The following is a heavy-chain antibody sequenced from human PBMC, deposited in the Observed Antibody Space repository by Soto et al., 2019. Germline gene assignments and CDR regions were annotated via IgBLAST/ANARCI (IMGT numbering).Heavy chain of an antibody. Sequence: GGSLRLSCAASGFTFSSYAMHWVRQAPGKGLEWVAVISYDGSNKYYADSVKGRFTISRDNSKNTLYLQMNSLRAEDTAVYYCARTPAVAGTGYWYFDLWGRGTLVTVSS. D-gene: IGHD6-19*01. V-gene: IGHV3-30-3*01. CDR2: ISYDGSNK. J-gene: IGHJ2*01. CDR3: ARTPAVAGTGYWYFDL. CDR1: GFTFSSYA.